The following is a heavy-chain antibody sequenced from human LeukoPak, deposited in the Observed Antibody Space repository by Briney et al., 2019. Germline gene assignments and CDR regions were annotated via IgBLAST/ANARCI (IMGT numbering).Heavy chain of an antibody. V-gene: IGHV3-66*01. D-gene: IGHD3/OR15-3a*01. Sequence: QPGGSRRLSCSASGFTVTSTHMNWVRQAPGKGLEWVSVISASGATHYADSVKGRFIISRDNSKNTLYLQMNSLRVEDTAVYYCARDLDWGLKTWSLGTLVTVSS. CDR2: ISASGAT. CDR3: ARDLDWGLKT. CDR1: GFTVTSTH. J-gene: IGHJ4*02.